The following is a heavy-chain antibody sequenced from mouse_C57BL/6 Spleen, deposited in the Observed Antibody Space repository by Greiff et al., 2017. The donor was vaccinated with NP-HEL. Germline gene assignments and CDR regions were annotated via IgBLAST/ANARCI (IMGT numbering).Heavy chain of an antibody. CDR2: ISSGGSYT. CDR3: ARHPYDYDGAWCAY. V-gene: IGHV5-6*02. Sequence: EVKLEESGGDLVKPGGSLKLSCAASGFTFSSYGMSWVRQTPDKRLEWVATISSGGSYTYYPDSVKGRFTISRDNAKNTLYLQMSSLKSEDTAMYYCARHPYDYDGAWCAYWGQGTLVTVSA. CDR1: GFTFSSYG. J-gene: IGHJ3*01. D-gene: IGHD2-4*01.